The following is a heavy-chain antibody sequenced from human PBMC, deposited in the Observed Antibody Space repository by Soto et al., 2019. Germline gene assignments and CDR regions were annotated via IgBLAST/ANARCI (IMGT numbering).Heavy chain of an antibody. CDR3: ARGDTYFDY. V-gene: IGHV4-59*01. Sequence: SETLSLTCTVSGGSISSYYWSWIRQPPGKGLEWIGYIYYGGSTNYNPSLKSRVTISVDTSKNQFSLKLSSVTAADTAVYYCARGDTYFDYWGQGTLVTVS. CDR1: GGSISSYY. J-gene: IGHJ4*02. CDR2: IYYGGST. D-gene: IGHD5-18*01.